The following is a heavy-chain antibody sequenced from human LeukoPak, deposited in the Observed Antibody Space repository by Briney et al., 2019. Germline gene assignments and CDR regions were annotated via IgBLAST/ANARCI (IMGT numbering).Heavy chain of an antibody. CDR3: ARGNWNYYEFVPPNAFDI. CDR2: MNPNSGDT. Sequence: ASVKVSCKASGYTFTSYDINWVRQATGQGLEWMGWMNPNSGDTGYAQKFQGRVTMTRNTSISTAYMELSSPRSDDTAVYYCARGNWNYYEFVPPNAFDIWGQGTMVTVSS. CDR1: GYTFTSYD. D-gene: IGHD1-7*01. J-gene: IGHJ3*02. V-gene: IGHV1-8*01.